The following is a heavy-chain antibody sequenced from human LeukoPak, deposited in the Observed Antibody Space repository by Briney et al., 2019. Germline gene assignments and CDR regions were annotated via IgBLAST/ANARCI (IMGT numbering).Heavy chain of an antibody. J-gene: IGHJ4*02. CDR3: ARVPRNYYGSGSALDY. D-gene: IGHD3-10*01. CDR2: INPDGSST. V-gene: IGHV3-74*03. CDR1: GFTFSNYW. Sequence: GGSLRLSCAASGFTFSNYWMHWVRQAPGKGLVWVSRINPDGSSTTYADSVKGRFTVSRDNAKNTLYLQMNSLRAEDTAVYYCARVPRNYYGSGSALDYWGQGTLVTVSS.